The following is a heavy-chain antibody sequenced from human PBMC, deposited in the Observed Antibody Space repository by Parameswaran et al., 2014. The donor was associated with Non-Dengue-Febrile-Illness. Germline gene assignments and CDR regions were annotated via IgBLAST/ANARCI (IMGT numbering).Heavy chain of an antibody. CDR3: ARRYCSGGSCYWLDY. V-gene: IGHV3-21*01. Sequence: VRQMPGKGLEWVSSISSSSSYIYYADSVKGRFTISRDNAKNSLYLQMNSLRAEDTAVYYCARRYCSGGSCYWLDYWGQGTLVTVSS. J-gene: IGHJ4*02. CDR2: ISSSSSYI. D-gene: IGHD2-15*01.